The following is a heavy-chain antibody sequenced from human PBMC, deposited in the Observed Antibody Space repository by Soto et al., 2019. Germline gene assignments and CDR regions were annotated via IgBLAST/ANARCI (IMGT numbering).Heavy chain of an antibody. J-gene: IGHJ4*02. D-gene: IGHD3-22*01. CDR1: GFTFSSYA. V-gene: IGHV3-30-3*01. CDR3: ARDGSPNYYDSRARPLLIDY. Sequence: GGSLRLSCAASGFTFSSYAMHWVRQAPGKGLEWVAVISYDGSNKYYADSVKGRFTISRDNSKNTLYLQMNSLRAEDTAVYYCARDGSPNYYDSRARPLLIDYWGQGTLVTVSS. CDR2: ISYDGSNK.